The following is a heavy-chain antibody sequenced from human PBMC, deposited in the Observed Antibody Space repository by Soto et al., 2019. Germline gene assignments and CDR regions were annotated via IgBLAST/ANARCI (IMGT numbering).Heavy chain of an antibody. Sequence: SETLSLTCAVSGYSISRGYYWGWLRQPPGKGLECIGSIYHGGSTYNNPSLNRRATLSNDMTNNYASLIPTSTAAADTAVYYCARVGPWVPYYYDISPYSFENWFDPWGQGTLVTVSS. CDR3: ARVGPWVPYYYDISPYSFENWFDP. J-gene: IGHJ5*02. CDR2: IYHGGST. CDR1: GYSISRGYY. D-gene: IGHD3-22*01. V-gene: IGHV4-38-2*01.